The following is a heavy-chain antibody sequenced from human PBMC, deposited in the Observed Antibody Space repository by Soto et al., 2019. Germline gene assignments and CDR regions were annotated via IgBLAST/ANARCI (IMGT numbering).Heavy chain of an antibody. CDR1: GYTFTSYG. D-gene: IGHD3-3*01. J-gene: IGHJ6*02. CDR3: ARVVGLYDFWIGLRLDV. Sequence: VASVKVSCKASGYTFTSYGISWVRQAPGQGLEWMGWISAYNGNTNYAQKLQGRVTMTTDTSTRTAYMELRSLRSDDTAVYYCARVVGLYDFWIGLRLDVWGQGPTIPVSS. CDR2: ISAYNGNT. V-gene: IGHV1-18*01.